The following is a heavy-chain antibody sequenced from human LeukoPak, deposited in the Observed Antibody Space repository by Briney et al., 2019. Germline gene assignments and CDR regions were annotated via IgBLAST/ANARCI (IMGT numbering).Heavy chain of an antibody. Sequence: SETLSLTCTVSRDSITSYYRSWIRQPPRQGLEWIGSMSYSGSTNYNPSLPRRATMSVDTTKNQFSLRLNCGAAADAAVYYCARRRAGGGSKGHYNWFDPWGQGTLVTVSS. CDR2: MSYSGST. D-gene: IGHD6-13*01. V-gene: IGHV4-59*08. CDR3: ARRRAGGGSKGHYNWFDP. CDR1: RDSITSYY. J-gene: IGHJ5*02.